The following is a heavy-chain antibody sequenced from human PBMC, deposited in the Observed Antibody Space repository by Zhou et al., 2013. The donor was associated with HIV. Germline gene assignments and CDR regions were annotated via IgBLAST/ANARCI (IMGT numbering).Heavy chain of an antibody. CDR2: IFPIVNIA. V-gene: IGHV1-69*04. D-gene: IGHD4-17*01. Sequence: QVQLVQSGAEVKKPGSSVKVSCKASGGTFSSYAISWVRQAPGQGLEWMGRIFPIVNIAKYSQKFQGRVTITADNSTTTAYMQLSGLRSEDTAVYYCASPGSVTTVAYFDYWGQGTLVTVSS. CDR1: GGTFSSYA. CDR3: ASPGSVTTVAYFDY. J-gene: IGHJ4*02.